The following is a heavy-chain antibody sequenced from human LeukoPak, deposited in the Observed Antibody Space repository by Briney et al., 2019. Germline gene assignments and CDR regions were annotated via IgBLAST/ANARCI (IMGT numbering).Heavy chain of an antibody. D-gene: IGHD3-22*01. Sequence: SETLSLTCTVSGASISGYFWSWIRQPPGKGLEWIGYIYYSGSTNYNPSLKSRVTISVDTSKNQFSLKLSSVTAADTAVYYCARGDYYDRTLDYWGQGTLVTVSS. CDR3: ARGDYYDRTLDY. J-gene: IGHJ4*02. CDR2: IYYSGST. CDR1: GASISGYF. V-gene: IGHV4-59*01.